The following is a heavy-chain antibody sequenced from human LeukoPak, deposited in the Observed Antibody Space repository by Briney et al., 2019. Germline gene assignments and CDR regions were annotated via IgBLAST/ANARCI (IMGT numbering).Heavy chain of an antibody. V-gene: IGHV4-34*01. J-gene: IGHJ4*02. CDR2: TNHSEDR. CDR3: ARMYYYDSSGYYSFDY. D-gene: IGHD3-22*01. Sequence: SETLSLTCAVYGGSFSAYYWSWFRQPPGKGLEWLGKTNHSEDRNCNPSRKSRVTMAVDTSKNQFSLKLSSVTAADTAVYYCARMYYYDSSGYYSFDYWGQGTLVTVSS. CDR1: GGSFSAYY.